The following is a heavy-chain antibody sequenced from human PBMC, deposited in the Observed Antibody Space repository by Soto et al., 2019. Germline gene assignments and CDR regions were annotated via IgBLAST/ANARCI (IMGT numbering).Heavy chain of an antibody. CDR1: GFSLTTTSMG. CDR2: IYWDDDQ. D-gene: IGHD4-17*01. Sequence: SGPTLVNPTQTLTLTCSFSGFSLTTTSMGVAWIRQPPGKALEWLALIYWDDDQRYSPSLKDRLTISKDTSRSRVVLTISNMNPEDTGTYLCAHAGDYDLLSFDHWGPGTLVTVSS. CDR3: AHAGDYDLLSFDH. J-gene: IGHJ4*02. V-gene: IGHV2-5*02.